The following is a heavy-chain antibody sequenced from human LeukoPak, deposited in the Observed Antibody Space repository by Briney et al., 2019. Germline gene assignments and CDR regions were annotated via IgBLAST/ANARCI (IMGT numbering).Heavy chain of an antibody. CDR2: IYYSGST. V-gene: IGHV4-39*01. D-gene: IGHD1-26*01. Sequence: PSETLSLTCVVSGDSITSSTYYWAWIRQPPGKGLGWIGSIYYSGSTYYNPSFKSRVTISLDTSKNQFSLKLTSVTAADTAVYYCARRGSYGTFDYWGQGTLVTVSS. J-gene: IGHJ4*02. CDR1: GDSITSSTYY. CDR3: ARRGSYGTFDY.